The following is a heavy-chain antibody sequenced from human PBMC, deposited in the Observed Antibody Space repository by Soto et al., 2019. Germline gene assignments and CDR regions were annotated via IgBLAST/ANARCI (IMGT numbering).Heavy chain of an antibody. CDR1: GGSISRGGYY. V-gene: IGHV4-31*03. CDR3: ARYSSSWYFDY. J-gene: IGHJ4*02. D-gene: IGHD6-13*01. Sequence: PSETLSLTCTVSGGSISRGGYYWIWIRQHPGKGLEWIGYIYYSGSTYYNPSLKSRVTISVDTSKNQFSLKLSSVTAADAAVYYCARYSSSWYFDYWGQGTLVTVSS. CDR2: IYYSGST.